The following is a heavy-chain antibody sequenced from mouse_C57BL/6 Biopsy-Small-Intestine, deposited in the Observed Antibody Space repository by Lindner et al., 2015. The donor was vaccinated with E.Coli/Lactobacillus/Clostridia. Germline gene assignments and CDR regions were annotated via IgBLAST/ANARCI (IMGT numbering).Heavy chain of an antibody. CDR3: VRDDGSTWLLDY. V-gene: IGHV1-84*02. D-gene: IGHD2-3*01. Sequence: SVKVSCKTSGYTFINYAMHWVRQAPGQRLEWMGRINPGNGDTKYFEKFQGRVSLTRDASASTAYMELSSLRSEDTAVYYCVRDDGSTWLLDYWGQGTLVTVSS. CDR1: GYTFINYA. J-gene: IGHJ4*01. CDR2: INPGNGDT.